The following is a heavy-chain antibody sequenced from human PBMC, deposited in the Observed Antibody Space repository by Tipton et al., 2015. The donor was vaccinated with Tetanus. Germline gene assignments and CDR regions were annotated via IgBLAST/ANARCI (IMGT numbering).Heavy chain of an antibody. CDR2: IYSYSGST. J-gene: IGHJ5*02. V-gene: IGHV4-39*01. D-gene: IGHD1/OR15-1a*01. CDR3: VLTTINWFDP. Sequence: WVRHAPGRGLEWIGSIYSYSGSTDYNPSLRSRVTISLDTSKNQFSLRLNSMTAADTAVYYRVLTTINWFDPWGQGTLVTVSS.